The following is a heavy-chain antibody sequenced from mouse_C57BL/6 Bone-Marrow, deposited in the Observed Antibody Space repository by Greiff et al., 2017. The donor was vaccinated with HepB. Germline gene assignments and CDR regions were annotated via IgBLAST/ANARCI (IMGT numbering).Heavy chain of an antibody. D-gene: IGHD2-5*01. CDR3: ARDSNLYFDY. CDR1: GYTFTDYY. V-gene: IGHV1-19*01. Sequence: EVQLQQSGPVLVKPGASVKMSCKASGYTFTDYYMNWVKQSHGKSLEWIGVINPYNGGTSYNQKFKGKATLTVDKSSSTAYMELNSLTSEDSAVYYCARDSNLYFDYWGQGTTLTVSS. CDR2: INPYNGGT. J-gene: IGHJ2*01.